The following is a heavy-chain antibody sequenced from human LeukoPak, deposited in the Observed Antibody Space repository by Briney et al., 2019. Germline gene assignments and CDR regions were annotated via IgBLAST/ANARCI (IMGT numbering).Heavy chain of an antibody. CDR1: GDSMRGHY. Sequence: SSETLSLTCSVSGDSMRGHYWTWIRQPPGKGLEWIGYIYSSGSTNYKLSLKTRVTISEDTSKNQFSLRLASVTTADTAVCYCARVPTIYGVDMYYFDYWGQGTLVTVSS. D-gene: IGHD3-3*01. V-gene: IGHV4-59*11. CDR3: ARVPTIYGVDMYYFDY. J-gene: IGHJ4*02. CDR2: IYSSGST.